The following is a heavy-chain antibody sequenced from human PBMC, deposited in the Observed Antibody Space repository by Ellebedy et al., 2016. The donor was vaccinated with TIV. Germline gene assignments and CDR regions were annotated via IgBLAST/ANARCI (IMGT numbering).Heavy chain of an antibody. CDR3: AREYHYDRSASPSFYFDY. Sequence: GESLKISCAASGFTFSSYVIHWVRQAPGKGLEWVAVISHDGSKTYYTDSVKGRFTISRDDSKNTLYLQMNSLRVEDTAVYYCAREYHYDRSASPSFYFDYWGQGTLVTVSS. J-gene: IGHJ4*02. V-gene: IGHV3-30-3*01. CDR1: GFTFSSYV. D-gene: IGHD3-22*01. CDR2: ISHDGSKT.